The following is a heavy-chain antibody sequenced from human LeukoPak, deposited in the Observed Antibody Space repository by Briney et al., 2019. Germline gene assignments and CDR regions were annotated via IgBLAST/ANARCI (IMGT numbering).Heavy chain of an antibody. J-gene: IGHJ4*02. Sequence: GGSLRLSCAASGFTFTDYWMSWVRQAPGKGLEWVANIKRDGSEKYYVDSVKGRFTISRDNAKNSLYLQMNSLRTEDTAVYYCARDSVSSDYWGRGTLVTVSS. CDR1: GFTFTDYW. CDR2: IKRDGSEK. V-gene: IGHV3-7*01. CDR3: ARDSVSSDY. D-gene: IGHD5/OR15-5a*01.